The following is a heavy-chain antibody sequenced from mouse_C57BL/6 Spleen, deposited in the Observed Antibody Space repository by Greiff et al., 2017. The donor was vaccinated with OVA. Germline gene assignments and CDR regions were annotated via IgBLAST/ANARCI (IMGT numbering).Heavy chain of an antibody. CDR2: IWTGGGT. V-gene: IGHV2-9-1*01. J-gene: IGHJ1*03. D-gene: IGHD1-1*01. CDR3: AREAPTVVAHWYFDV. CDR1: GFSLTSYA. Sequence: VQRVESGPGLVAPSQSLSITCTVSGFSLTSYAISWVRQPPGKGLEWLGVIWTGGGTNYNSALKSRLSISKDNSKRQVFLKMNSLQTDDTARYYCAREAPTVVAHWYFDVWGTGTTVTVSS.